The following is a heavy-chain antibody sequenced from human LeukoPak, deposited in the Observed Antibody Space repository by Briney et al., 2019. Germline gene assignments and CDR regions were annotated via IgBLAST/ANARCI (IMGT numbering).Heavy chain of an antibody. CDR1: GFTFSSYS. V-gene: IGHV3-48*02. J-gene: IGHJ4*02. CDR3: VRDENWGFGN. CDR2: IGRTTSTI. Sequence: GGSLRLSCAASGFTFSSYSMNWVRQAPGKGLEWVAHIGRTTSTIYYADSVKGRFTISRDNAKNSVYLQMNSLRDEDTAAYYCVRDENWGFGNWGQGTLVTVSS. D-gene: IGHD7-27*01.